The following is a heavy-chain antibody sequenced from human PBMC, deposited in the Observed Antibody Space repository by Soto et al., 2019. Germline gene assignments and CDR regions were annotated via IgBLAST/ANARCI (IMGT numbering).Heavy chain of an antibody. CDR1: GGSISSYY. D-gene: IGHD2-2*02. Sequence: SETLSLTCTVSGGSISSYYWSWIRQPAGKGLEWIGRIYTSGSTNYNPSLKSRVTMSVDTSKNQFSLKLSSVTAADTAVYYCARHIVVVPAAIRGGVYYYYYGMDVWGQGTTVTVS. CDR2: IYTSGST. J-gene: IGHJ6*02. CDR3: ARHIVVVPAAIRGGVYYYYYGMDV. V-gene: IGHV4-4*07.